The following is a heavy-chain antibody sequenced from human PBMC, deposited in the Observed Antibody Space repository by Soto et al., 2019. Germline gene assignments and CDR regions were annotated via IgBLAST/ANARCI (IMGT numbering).Heavy chain of an antibody. J-gene: IGHJ6*02. CDR1: GYTFTSCG. V-gene: IGHV1-18*01. CDR3: ARNDARYFDWPNGPYYYYYGMDV. D-gene: IGHD3-9*01. Sequence: QVQLVQSGAEVKKPGASVKVSYKASGYTFTSCGISWVRQAPGQGLEWMGWISAYNSSTNYAQKLQGRVTMTTDTSTSTAYMEMRSLRSDDTAVYYCARNDARYFDWPNGPYYYYYGMDVWGQGTTVTVSS. CDR2: ISAYNSST.